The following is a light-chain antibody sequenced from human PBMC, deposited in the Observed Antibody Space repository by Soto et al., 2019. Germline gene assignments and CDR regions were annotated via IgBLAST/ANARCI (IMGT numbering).Light chain of an antibody. V-gene: IGKV4-1*01. CDR2: WAS. CDR3: QQYYTTPLT. CDR1: QSVLYSSNNNNY. Sequence: DIVMTQSPDSLAVSLGERATINCKSSQSVLYSSNNNNYLAWYQQKPGQPPKLLIYWASTRESGFPDRFSGSRSGTDFTLTINGLEAEDVALYYSQQYYTTPLTFGGGTKVEIK. J-gene: IGKJ4*01.